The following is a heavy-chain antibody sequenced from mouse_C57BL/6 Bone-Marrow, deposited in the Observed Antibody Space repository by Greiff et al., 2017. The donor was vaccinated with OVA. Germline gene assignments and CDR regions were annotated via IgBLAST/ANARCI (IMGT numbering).Heavy chain of an antibody. J-gene: IGHJ1*03. CDR1: GYTFTSYG. CDR2: IYPRSGHT. D-gene: IGHD1-1*01. CDR3: DVYYYGPWYFEF. Sequence: QVQLKQSGAELARPGASVKLSCKASGYTFTSYGISWVKQRTGPGLEWIGEIYPRSGHTYYNEKFKGKATLTADKSSSTAYMELRSLTSEDSSVYFCDVYYYGPWYFEFWGTGTTVTVSS. V-gene: IGHV1-81*01.